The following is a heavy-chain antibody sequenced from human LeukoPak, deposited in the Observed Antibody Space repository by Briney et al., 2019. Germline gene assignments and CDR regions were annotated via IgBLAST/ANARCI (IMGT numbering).Heavy chain of an antibody. V-gene: IGHV4-34*01. CDR2: INHSGST. D-gene: IGHD3-16*02. CDR1: GGSFSGYY. J-gene: IGHJ4*02. Sequence: PSETLSLTCAVYGGSFSGYYWSWIRQPPGKGLEWIGEINHSGSTNYNPSLKSRVTISVDTSKNQFSLKLSSVIAADTAVYYCARDIPRGYDYVWGSYRGYYFDYWGQGTLVTVSS. CDR3: ARDIPRGYDYVWGSYRGYYFDY.